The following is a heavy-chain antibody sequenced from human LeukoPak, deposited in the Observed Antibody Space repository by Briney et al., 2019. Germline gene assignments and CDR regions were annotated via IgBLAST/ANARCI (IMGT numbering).Heavy chain of an antibody. V-gene: IGHV4-31*03. CDR3: ARRDYRDLRATQYNWFDP. D-gene: IGHD4/OR15-4a*01. CDR1: GGSISSGGYY. J-gene: IGHJ5*02. CDR2: IYYSGST. Sequence: NPSETLSLTCTVSGGSISSGGYYWSWIRQHPGKGLEWIGYIYYSGSTYYNPSLKSRVTISVDTSKNQFSLKLSSVTAADTAVYYCARRDYRDLRATQYNWFDPWGQGTLVTVSS.